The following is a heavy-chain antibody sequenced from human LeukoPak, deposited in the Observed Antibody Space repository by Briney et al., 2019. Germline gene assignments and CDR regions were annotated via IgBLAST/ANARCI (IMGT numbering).Heavy chain of an antibody. CDR3: ARVAATVTTSPFDY. J-gene: IGHJ4*02. V-gene: IGHV4-34*01. CDR1: GGSFSGYY. CDR2: INRSGST. D-gene: IGHD4-17*01. Sequence: PSETLSLTCAVYGGSFSGYYWSWIRQPPGKGLEWIGEINRSGSTNYNPSLKSRVTISVDTSKNQFSLKLSSVTAADTAVYYCARVAATVTTSPFDYWGQGTLVTVSS.